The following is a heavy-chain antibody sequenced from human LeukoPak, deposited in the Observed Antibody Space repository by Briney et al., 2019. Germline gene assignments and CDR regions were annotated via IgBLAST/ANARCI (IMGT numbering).Heavy chain of an antibody. CDR2: ISNDGSNK. Sequence: GRSLRLSCAASGFTFSTYGMHWVRQAPGKGLEWVAVISNDGSNKDYADSVKGRFTISRDNAKNSLYLQMNSLRAEDTAVYYCARGLCGGDCYDYWGQGTLVTVSS. V-gene: IGHV3-30*03. D-gene: IGHD2-21*01. CDR1: GFTFSTYG. CDR3: ARGLCGGDCYDY. J-gene: IGHJ4*02.